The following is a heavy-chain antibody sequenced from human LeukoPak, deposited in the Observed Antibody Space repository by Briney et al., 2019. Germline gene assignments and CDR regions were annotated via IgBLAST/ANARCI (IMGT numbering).Heavy chain of an antibody. CDR1: GFTFRNYW. D-gene: IGHD3-10*01. V-gene: IGHV3-74*01. CDR3: ARATSGTSYEY. CDR2: IEADGSRT. Sequence: PGGSLTLTCAASGFTFRNYWLHWVRQAPGKGLVWVSSIEADGSRTNYADSGKGPFTISRDNAENTLYLQMHSLRGEDTAVYFCARATSGTSYEYWGEGSVLTVSS. J-gene: IGHJ4*02.